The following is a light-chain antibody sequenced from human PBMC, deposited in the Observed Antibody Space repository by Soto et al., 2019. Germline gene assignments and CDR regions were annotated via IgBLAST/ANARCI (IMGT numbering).Light chain of an antibody. V-gene: IGKV1-5*01. J-gene: IGKJ2*01. Sequence: DIQMTQSPSTLSASVGDRVTITCRASQSVTNWLAWYQQKPGKAPNLLIYDASRLQSGIPSRFSGSGSGTEFTLPISSLQPDDFATYYCQQYTTSPYTFGQGTKLEIK. CDR2: DAS. CDR3: QQYTTSPYT. CDR1: QSVTNW.